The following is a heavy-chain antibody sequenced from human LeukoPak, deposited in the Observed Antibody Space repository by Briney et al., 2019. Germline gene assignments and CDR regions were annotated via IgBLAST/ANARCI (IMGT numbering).Heavy chain of an antibody. Sequence: SETLSLTCAVYGGSFSGYYWSWIRQPPGKGLEWIGEINHSGSTNYNPSLKSRVTISVDTSKNQFSLKLSSVTAADTAVYYWGGGGRVAYDYGSGSGLNRRWFDPWGQGTLVTVSS. D-gene: IGHD3-10*01. CDR3: GGGGRVAYDYGSGSGLNRRWFDP. V-gene: IGHV4-34*01. J-gene: IGHJ5*02. CDR2: INHSGST. CDR1: GGSFSGYY.